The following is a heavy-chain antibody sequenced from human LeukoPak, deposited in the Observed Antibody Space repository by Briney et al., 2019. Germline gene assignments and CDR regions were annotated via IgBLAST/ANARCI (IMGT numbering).Heavy chain of an antibody. V-gene: IGHV4-38-2*01. CDR2: IYHSGST. CDR1: GFTFSNAW. D-gene: IGHD2/OR15-2a*01. J-gene: IGHJ4*02. CDR3: ARLLFYPTRYYFDY. Sequence: PGGSLRLSCAASGFTFSNAWMSWVRQAQGKGLEWIGSIYHSGSTYYNPSLKSRVTISVDTSKNQFSLKLSSVTAADTAVYYCARLLFYPTRYYFDYWGQGTLVTVSS.